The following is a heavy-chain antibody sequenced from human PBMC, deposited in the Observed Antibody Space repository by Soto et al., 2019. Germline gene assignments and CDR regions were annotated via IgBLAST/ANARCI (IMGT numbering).Heavy chain of an antibody. D-gene: IGHD2-2*01. CDR2: IDPSDSYT. CDR3: ARLRYCSSSTCSPLPFDY. CDR1: AYSFSSYL. Sequence: PGESLKISCQGSAYSFSSYLITWVRQMPGKGLERMGRIDPSDSYTIYNPSFQGHVTISADTSISAAYLQWISLKASDTAMYYCARLRYCSSSTCSPLPFDYWGQGTPVTVSS. J-gene: IGHJ4*02. V-gene: IGHV5-10-1*01.